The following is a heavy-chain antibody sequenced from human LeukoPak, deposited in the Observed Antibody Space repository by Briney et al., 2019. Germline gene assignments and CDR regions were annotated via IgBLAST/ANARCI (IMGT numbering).Heavy chain of an antibody. CDR3: AKDRVVSREPAAFDV. D-gene: IGHD2-15*01. CDR1: RFTFSSYG. CDR2: IRYDGSNK. V-gene: IGHV3-30*02. Sequence: GGSLRLSCAASRFTFSSYGMHWVRQAPGKGLEWVAFIRYDGSNKYYADSVKGRFTISRDNFKNTLYLQMNSLRAEDTAVYYCAKDRVVSREPAAFDVWGQGTMVTVSS. J-gene: IGHJ3*01.